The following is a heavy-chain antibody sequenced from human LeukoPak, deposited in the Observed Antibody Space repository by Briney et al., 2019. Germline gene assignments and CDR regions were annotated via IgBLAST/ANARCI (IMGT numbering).Heavy chain of an antibody. CDR1: GFTFSSYA. CDR2: ISGSGGST. Sequence: PGGSLRLSCAVSGFTFSSYAMSWVRQAPGKGLEWVSAISGSGGSTYYADSVKGRFTISRDNSKNTLYLQMNSLRAEDTAVYYCAKAHSSGWRPHFDYWGQGTLVTVSS. CDR3: AKAHSSGWRPHFDY. V-gene: IGHV3-23*01. D-gene: IGHD6-19*01. J-gene: IGHJ4*02.